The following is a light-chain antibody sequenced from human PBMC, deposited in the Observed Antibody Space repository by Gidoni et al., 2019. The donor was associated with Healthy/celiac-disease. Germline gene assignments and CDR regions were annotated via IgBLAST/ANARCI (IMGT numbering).Light chain of an antibody. V-gene: IGKV4-1*01. J-gene: IGKJ2*02. Sequence: DIVLTQSPDPLAASLGERATINSKSSQSVLYSSNNKNYLAWYQQKPGQPPKLLIYWASTRESGVPDRFSGSGSGTDFTLTISSLQAEDVAVYYCQQYYSAPCTFGQGTKLEIK. CDR3: QQYYSAPCT. CDR1: QSVLYSSNNKNY. CDR2: WAS.